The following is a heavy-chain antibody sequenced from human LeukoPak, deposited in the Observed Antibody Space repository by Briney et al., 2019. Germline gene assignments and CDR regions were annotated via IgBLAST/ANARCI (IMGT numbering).Heavy chain of an antibody. CDR1: GFTFSGSG. Sequence: PGGSLRLSCAPSGFTFSGSGMHWVRQAPGKGLEWLTFIHASGNSKYYADSVKGRFTTSRDNSKNTLSLQMNSLRVEDTGVYYCARSLTDREYFQHWGQGTLVTVSS. V-gene: IGHV3-30*02. CDR3: ARSLTDREYFQH. J-gene: IGHJ1*01. CDR2: IHASGNSK.